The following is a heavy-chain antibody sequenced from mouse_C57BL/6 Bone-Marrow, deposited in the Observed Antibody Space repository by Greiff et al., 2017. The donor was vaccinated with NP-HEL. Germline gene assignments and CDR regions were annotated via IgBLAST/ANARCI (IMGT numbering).Heavy chain of an antibody. CDR2: INPNNGGT. CDR3: ARGRGYGNYLYWYFDV. J-gene: IGHJ1*03. CDR1: GYTFTDYN. D-gene: IGHD2-1*01. Sequence: EVQLQQSGPELVKPGASVKMSCKASGYTFTDYNMHWVKQSHGKSLEWIGYINPNNGGTSYNQKFKGKATLTVNKSSSTAYMELRSLTSEDSAVYYCARGRGYGNYLYWYFDVWGTGTTVTVSS. V-gene: IGHV1-22*01.